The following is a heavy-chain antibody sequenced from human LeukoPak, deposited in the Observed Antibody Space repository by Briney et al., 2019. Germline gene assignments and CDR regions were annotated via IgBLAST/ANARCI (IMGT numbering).Heavy chain of an antibody. CDR2: INSGSSII. CDR1: GIPFRNFS. D-gene: IGHD2/OR15-2a*01. V-gene: IGHV3-48*04. CDR3: GRLCRL. J-gene: IGHJ6*01. Sequence: GGSLRLSCGASGIPFRNFSMKWVPQAPGKGLEGGSYINSGSSIIFYADSVRGRFTIPRDNAKSSLYLQINSRRAEDTAVYYCGRLCRLWGQGTTVIVSS.